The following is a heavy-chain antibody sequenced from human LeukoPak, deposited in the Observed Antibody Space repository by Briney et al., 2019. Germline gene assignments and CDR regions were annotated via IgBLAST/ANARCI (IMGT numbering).Heavy chain of an antibody. CDR2: IIPILGIA. CDR1: GGTFSSYA. D-gene: IGHD6-19*01. Sequence: ASVEVSCKASGGTFSSYAISWVRQAPGQGLEWMGRIIPILGIANYAQKFQGRVTITADESTSTAYMELSSLRSEDTAVYYCASGKFGWAGMGGPENDYWGQGTLVTVSS. J-gene: IGHJ4*02. CDR3: ASGKFGWAGMGGPENDY. V-gene: IGHV1-69*04.